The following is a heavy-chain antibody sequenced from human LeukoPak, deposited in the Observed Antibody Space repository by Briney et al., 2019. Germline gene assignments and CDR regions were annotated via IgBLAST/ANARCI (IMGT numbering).Heavy chain of an antibody. Sequence: ASVKVSCKASGYTFTSSDIHWVRQATGQGLEWMGWMDPDSGNTAYAQNFQGRVTMTRNTSISTAYMESSSLRSEDTAVYYCARRKGATGTTLFVPWGQGTLVTISS. V-gene: IGHV1-8*01. CDR3: ARRKGATGTTLFVP. J-gene: IGHJ5*02. CDR2: MDPDSGNT. CDR1: GYTFTSSD. D-gene: IGHD1-1*01.